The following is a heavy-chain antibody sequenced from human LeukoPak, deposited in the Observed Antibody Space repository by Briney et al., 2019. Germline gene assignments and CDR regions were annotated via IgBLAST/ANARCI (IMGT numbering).Heavy chain of an antibody. CDR2: INPSGGST. J-gene: IGHJ4*02. D-gene: IGHD6-19*01. V-gene: IGHV1-46*01. Sequence: ASVKVSCKASGYTFTSYYMHWMRHAPGQGLEWMGIINPSGGSTSYAQKFQGRVTMTMDTSTSTVYMELSSLRSEDTDVYYCARDKGSGWYLVYYFDYWGQGTLVTVSP. CDR3: ARDKGSGWYLVYYFDY. CDR1: GYTFTSYY.